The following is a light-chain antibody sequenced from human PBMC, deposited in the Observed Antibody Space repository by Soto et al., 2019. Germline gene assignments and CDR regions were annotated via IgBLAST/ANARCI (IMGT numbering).Light chain of an antibody. CDR1: SSDVGGYNY. Sequence: QSVLTQPASVSGSPGQSITISCTGTSSDVGGYNYVSWYQQHPGKAPKLMIYEVCNRPSGVSNRFSGSKSGNTASLTISGLQAEDEADYYCSSYTSSSIDYVFGTGTKVTVL. J-gene: IGLJ1*01. CDR2: EVC. V-gene: IGLV2-14*01. CDR3: SSYTSSSIDYV.